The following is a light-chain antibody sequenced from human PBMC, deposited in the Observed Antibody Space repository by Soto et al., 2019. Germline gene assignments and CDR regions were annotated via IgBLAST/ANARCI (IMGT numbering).Light chain of an antibody. CDR3: QQFYRYPWT. J-gene: IGKJ1*01. CDR1: QSVDTC. CDR2: KAS. V-gene: IGKV1-5*03. Sequence: DIPMTQSPSALSASVGDTVTITCRASQSVDTCLAWYQQKPGKAPHLLIYKASRLETGVPSRFSGRGSVTDYTLTITGLQPDDFATYYCQQFYRYPWTFGQGTKVEI.